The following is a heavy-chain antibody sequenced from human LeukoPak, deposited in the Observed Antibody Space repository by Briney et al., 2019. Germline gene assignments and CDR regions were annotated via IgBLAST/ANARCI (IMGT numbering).Heavy chain of an antibody. CDR2: INSDGSST. J-gene: IGHJ6*04. CDR3: ARDSEGGWLWLDV. Sequence: GGSLRLSCAASGFTFSSYWMHWVRQAPGKGLVWVSRINSDGSSTSYADSVKGRFIISRDNAKNTLYLQMNSLRAEDTAVYYCARDSEGGWLWLDVWGKGTTVTVSS. V-gene: IGHV3-74*01. CDR1: GFTFSSYW. D-gene: IGHD5-12*01.